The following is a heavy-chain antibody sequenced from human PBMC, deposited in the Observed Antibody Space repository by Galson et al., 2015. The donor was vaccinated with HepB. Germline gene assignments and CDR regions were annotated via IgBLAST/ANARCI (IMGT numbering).Heavy chain of an antibody. J-gene: IGHJ4*02. V-gene: IGHV3-30*04. CDR2: ISYDGSNK. Sequence: SLRLSCAASGFTFSSYAMHWVRQAPGKGLEWVAVISYDGSNKYYADSVKGRFTISRDNSKNTLYLQMNSLRAEDTAVYYCARVYDGSGFDYWGQGTLVTVSS. CDR3: ARVYDGSGFDY. CDR1: GFTFSSYA. D-gene: IGHD3-10*01.